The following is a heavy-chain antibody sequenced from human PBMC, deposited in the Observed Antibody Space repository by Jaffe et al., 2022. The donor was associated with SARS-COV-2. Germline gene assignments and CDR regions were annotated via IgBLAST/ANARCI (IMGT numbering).Heavy chain of an antibody. V-gene: IGHV3-33*01. CDR2: IWYDGSNK. CDR1: GFTFSSYG. CDR3: GGGEVDTAMDPDYYYYGMDV. D-gene: IGHD5-18*01. Sequence: QVQLVESGGGVVQPGRSLRLSCAASGFTFSSYGMHWVRQAPGKGLEWVAVIWYDGSNKYYADSVKGRFTISRDNSKNTLYLQMNSLRAEDTAVYYCGGGEVDTAMDPDYYYYGMDVWGQGTTVTVSS. J-gene: IGHJ6*02.